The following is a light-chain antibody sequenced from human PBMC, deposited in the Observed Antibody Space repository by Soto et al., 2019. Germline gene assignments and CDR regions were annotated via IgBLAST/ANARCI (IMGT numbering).Light chain of an antibody. CDR3: QQYGSSPPVT. CDR2: GAS. CDR1: QSVSSSY. J-gene: IGKJ2*01. Sequence: EIVLTQSPGTLSLSPGERATLSCRASQSVSSSYLAWYQQKPGQAPRLLIYGASSRATCIPDRFSGSGSGTDFTLTISRLEPEDFAVYYCQQYGSSPPVTCGQGTKLEIK. V-gene: IGKV3-20*01.